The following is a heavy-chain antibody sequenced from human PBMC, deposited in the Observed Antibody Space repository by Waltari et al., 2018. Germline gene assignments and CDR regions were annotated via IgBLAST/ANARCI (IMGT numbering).Heavy chain of an antibody. Sequence: QLRLQESGPGLVKPSGTLSLTCAVSGDSMSITDCWSWVRQPPGKGLAWIGQVRGSGRTNYSPSFASRLTISLDTSNKQFSLKVTSATAADTAVYYCARDRGRGLYLDSWGPGTLVTVSP. CDR3: ARDRGRGLYLDS. V-gene: IGHV4-4*02. CDR1: GDSMSITDC. J-gene: IGHJ4*02. CDR2: VRGSGRT. D-gene: IGHD2-15*01.